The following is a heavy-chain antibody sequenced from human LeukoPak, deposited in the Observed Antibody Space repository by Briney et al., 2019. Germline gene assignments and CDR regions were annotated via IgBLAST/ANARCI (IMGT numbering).Heavy chain of an antibody. Sequence: SETLSLTCTVSGGSISSGDYYWSWIRQPPGKGLEWLGYIYYSGSTYYNPSLKSRVTISVDTSKNQFSLKLSSVTAADTAVYYCAREKGVVPAAGDAFDIWGQGTMVTVSS. CDR3: AREKGVVPAAGDAFDI. V-gene: IGHV4-30-4*01. CDR2: IYYSGST. J-gene: IGHJ3*02. D-gene: IGHD2-2*01. CDR1: GGSISSGDYY.